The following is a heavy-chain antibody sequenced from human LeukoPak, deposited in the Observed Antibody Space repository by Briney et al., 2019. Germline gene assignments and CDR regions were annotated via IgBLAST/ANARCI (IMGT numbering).Heavy chain of an antibody. D-gene: IGHD1-7*01. CDR2: ISSSGSTI. CDR1: GFTFSSYE. V-gene: IGHV3-48*03. CDR3: ARGELYGAFY. Sequence: PGGSLRLSCAASGFTFSSYEMHWVRQAPGKGLEWVSYISSSGSTIYYADSVKGRFTISRDNAKNSLYLQMNSLRAEDTAVYYCARGELYGAFYWGQGTLVTVSS. J-gene: IGHJ4*02.